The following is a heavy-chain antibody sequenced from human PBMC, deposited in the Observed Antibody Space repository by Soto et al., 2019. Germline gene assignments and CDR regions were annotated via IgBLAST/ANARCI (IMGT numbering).Heavy chain of an antibody. CDR1: GGSISSGDYY. D-gene: IGHD3-3*01. Sequence: PLETLSLTCTVSGGSISSGDYYWSWIRQPPGKGLEWIGYIYYSGSTYYNPSLKSRVTISVDTSKNQFSLKLSSVTAADTAVYYCARGDYDFWSGYIDYWGQGTLVTSPQ. CDR2: IYYSGST. V-gene: IGHV4-30-4*01. CDR3: ARGDYDFWSGYIDY. J-gene: IGHJ4*02.